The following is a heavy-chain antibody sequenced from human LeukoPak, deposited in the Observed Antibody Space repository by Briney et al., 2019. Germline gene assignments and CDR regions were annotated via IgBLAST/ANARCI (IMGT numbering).Heavy chain of an antibody. J-gene: IGHJ5*02. Sequence: GGSLRLSCAASGFTFSSYEMNWVRQAPGKGLEWGSYISSSGSTIYYADSVKGRFTISRDNAKNSLYLQMNSLRAEDTAVYYCARTAMYYDILTGYTYNWFDRWGQGTQVAVSS. V-gene: IGHV3-48*03. CDR3: ARTAMYYDILTGYTYNWFDR. D-gene: IGHD3-9*01. CDR2: ISSSGSTI. CDR1: GFTFSSYE.